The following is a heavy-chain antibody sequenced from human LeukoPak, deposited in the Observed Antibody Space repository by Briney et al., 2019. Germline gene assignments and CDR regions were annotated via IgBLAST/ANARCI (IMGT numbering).Heavy chain of an antibody. CDR3: ARAFYPGYYSYMAV. CDR2: INHSGST. J-gene: IGHJ6*03. V-gene: IGHV4-34*01. CDR1: GGSFSGYY. Sequence: SETLSLTCAVYGGSFSGYYWSWIRQPPGKGLEWIGEINHSGSTNYNPSLKSRVTISVDTSRNQFSLKLSSVTAADTAVYYCARAFYPGYYSYMAVWGKGTTVTVSS. D-gene: IGHD3-3*02.